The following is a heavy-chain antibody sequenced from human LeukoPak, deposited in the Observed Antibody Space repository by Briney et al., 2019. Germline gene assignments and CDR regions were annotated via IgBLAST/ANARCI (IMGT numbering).Heavy chain of an antibody. CDR2: INPNSGGT. D-gene: IGHD3-22*01. CDR3: ARAGYYYDSSGYSRLDY. CDR1: GYTYTGYY. J-gene: IGHJ4*02. Sequence: ASLKVSCKDSGYTYTGYYMHWVRQAPGQGIDWIGFINPNSGGTNYAQKFQGRVTMTRDTSISTAYMELSRLRSDDTAVYYCARAGYYYDSSGYSRLDYWGQGTLVTVSS. V-gene: IGHV1-2*02.